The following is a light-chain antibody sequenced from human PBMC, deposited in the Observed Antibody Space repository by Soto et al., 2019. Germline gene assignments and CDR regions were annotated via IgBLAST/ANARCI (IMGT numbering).Light chain of an antibody. J-gene: IGLJ7*01. CDR1: SDYSNYE. V-gene: IGLV9-49*01. CDR2: VGTGGIVG. CDR3: GSDHGSGSNFVSVV. Sequence: QAVVTQPPSVSASLGASVTLTCTLSSDYSNYEVAWYQQRPGKGPRFVMRVGTGGIVGSKGDGIPDRFSVLGSGLNRYLTIKNIQEEDESDYHCGSDHGSGSNFVSVVFGGGTQLTVL.